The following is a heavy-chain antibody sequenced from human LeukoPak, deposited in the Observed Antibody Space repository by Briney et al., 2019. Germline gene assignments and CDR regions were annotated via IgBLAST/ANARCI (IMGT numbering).Heavy chain of an antibody. CDR1: GYSISSSNW. CDR3: ARDPYSSSWYDSWYFDY. CDR2: IFYSGST. V-gene: IGHV4-28*03. Sequence: SDTLSLTCAVSGYSISSSNWWGWIRQPPGKGLEWIGYIFYSGSTYYSPSLKSRVTISVDTSKNQFSLKLSSVTAADTAVYYCARDPYSSSWYDSWYFDYWGQGTLVTVSS. J-gene: IGHJ4*02. D-gene: IGHD6-13*01.